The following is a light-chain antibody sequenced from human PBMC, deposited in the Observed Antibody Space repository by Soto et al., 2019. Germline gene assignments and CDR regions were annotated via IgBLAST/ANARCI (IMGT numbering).Light chain of an antibody. Sequence: QSALTQPASVSGWPGQSITIYCTGTSSDVGASNYVSWYQLSPGKAPKLLIYDVDRLSGVSNRFSGSKSGNTASLTISGLQAEDEADYYCNSYTSSGTVVFGGGTKLTVL. V-gene: IGLV2-14*01. CDR1: SSDVGASNY. CDR2: DV. J-gene: IGLJ3*02. CDR3: NSYTSSGTVV.